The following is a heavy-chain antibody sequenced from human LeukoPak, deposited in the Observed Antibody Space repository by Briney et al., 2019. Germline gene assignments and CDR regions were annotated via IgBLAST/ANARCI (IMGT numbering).Heavy chain of an antibody. CDR3: ARNRDGYNSFDY. Sequence: SQTLSLTCTVSGDSISSGASYWSWLRRPPGEGLEWIGYIYQSGTSYYNPSLRSRVSISVDTSKNHFSLKLSSVTAADTAVYYCARNRDGYNSFDYWGQGTLVTVSS. V-gene: IGHV4-31*03. CDR2: IYQSGTS. J-gene: IGHJ4*02. CDR1: GDSISSGASY. D-gene: IGHD5-24*01.